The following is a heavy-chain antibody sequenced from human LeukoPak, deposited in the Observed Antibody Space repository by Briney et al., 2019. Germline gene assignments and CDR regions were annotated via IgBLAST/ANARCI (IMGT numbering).Heavy chain of an antibody. J-gene: IGHJ4*02. CDR1: GFTFSSYA. Sequence: GGSLRLSCAAPGFTFSSYAMNWFRQAPGKGLEWVSYISSSGSTIYYADSVKGRFTISRDNAKNSLYLQMNSLRAEDTAVYYCARGPYDFWSGYYFDYWGQGTLVTVSS. CDR3: ARGPYDFWSGYYFDY. CDR2: ISSSGSTI. D-gene: IGHD3-3*01. V-gene: IGHV3-48*04.